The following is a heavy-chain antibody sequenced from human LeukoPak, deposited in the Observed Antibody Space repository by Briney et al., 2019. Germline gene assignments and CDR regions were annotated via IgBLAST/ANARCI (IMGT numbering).Heavy chain of an antibody. CDR1: GYSISSGYY. CDR3: AKSDYYASGLDY. CDR2: IYHSGST. D-gene: IGHD3-10*01. J-gene: IGHJ4*02. Sequence: SETLSLTGTVSGYSISSGYYWGWIRQPPGKGLEWIGSIYHSGSTYYNPSLKSRVTISVDTSKNQFSLKLSSVTAADTAVYYCAKSDYYASGLDYWDQGTLITVSS. V-gene: IGHV4-38-2*02.